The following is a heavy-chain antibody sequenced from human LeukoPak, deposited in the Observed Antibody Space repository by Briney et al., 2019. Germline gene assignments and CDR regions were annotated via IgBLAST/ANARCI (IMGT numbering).Heavy chain of an antibody. V-gene: IGHV3-23*01. D-gene: IGHD3-22*01. Sequence: GGSLRLTCAASGFPFSSYAMSWVRQAPGKGLEWVSAISGSGGSTYYADSVKGQFTISRDNSKNTLYLQMNSLRAEDTAVYYCAKRYYYDSSGYSFQHWGQGTLVTVSS. CDR2: ISGSGGST. CDR1: GFPFSSYA. J-gene: IGHJ1*01. CDR3: AKRYYYDSSGYSFQH.